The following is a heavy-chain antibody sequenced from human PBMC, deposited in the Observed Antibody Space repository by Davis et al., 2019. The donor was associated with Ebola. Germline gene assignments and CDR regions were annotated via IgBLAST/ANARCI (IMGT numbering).Heavy chain of an antibody. CDR3: ARGIVVVKYYMDV. D-gene: IGHD3-22*01. Sequence: GESLKISCAASGFTFSSYGMHWVRQAPGKGLEWVAVIWYDGSNKYYADSVKGRFTISRDNSKNTLYLQMNSLRAEDTAVYYCARGIVVVKYYMDVWGKGTTVTVSS. V-gene: IGHV3-33*01. CDR1: GFTFSSYG. J-gene: IGHJ6*03. CDR2: IWYDGSNK.